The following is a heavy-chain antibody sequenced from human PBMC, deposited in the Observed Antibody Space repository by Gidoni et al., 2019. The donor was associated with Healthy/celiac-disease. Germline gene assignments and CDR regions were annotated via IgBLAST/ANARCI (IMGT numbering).Heavy chain of an antibody. D-gene: IGHD3-16*01. Sequence: EVQLVESGGGLVQPGGSLKLSCAASGFTFSGSAMHWVRQASGQGLAWVGRIRSKANSYATAYAASVKGRFTISRDDSKNTAYLQMNSLKTEDTAVYYCTRLPSSDYIWGSSDDAFDIWGQGTMVTVSS. CDR2: IRSKANSYAT. V-gene: IGHV3-73*02. CDR3: TRLPSSDYIWGSSDDAFDI. CDR1: GFTFSGSA. J-gene: IGHJ3*02.